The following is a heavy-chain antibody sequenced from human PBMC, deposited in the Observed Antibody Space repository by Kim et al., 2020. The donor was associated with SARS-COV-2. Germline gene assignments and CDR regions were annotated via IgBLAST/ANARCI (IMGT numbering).Heavy chain of an antibody. CDR3: ASHMYYAFDF. D-gene: IGHD3-3*01. Sequence: EKDYVESVKGRFGISRDNVGNTVFLQMDSVRVEDTAVYYCASHMYYAFDFWGRGALVTVSS. J-gene: IGHJ4*02. V-gene: IGHV3-7*01. CDR2: EK.